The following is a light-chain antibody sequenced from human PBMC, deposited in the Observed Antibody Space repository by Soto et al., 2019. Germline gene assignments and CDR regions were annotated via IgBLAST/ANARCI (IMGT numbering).Light chain of an antibody. CDR1: FSDIAVCNY. CDR2: QFT. CDR3: NSYSSTNFEV. V-gene: IGLV2-14*01. J-gene: IGLJ1*01. Sequence: QSALAQPACVTGSAGQSITISCTGSFSDIAVCNYFSWYQQYPGRAPKLLIYQFTSRASGVSHRFSGSKSGNTASLTISGLQPEDEAEYYCNSYSSTNFEVFGTGTKVTVL.